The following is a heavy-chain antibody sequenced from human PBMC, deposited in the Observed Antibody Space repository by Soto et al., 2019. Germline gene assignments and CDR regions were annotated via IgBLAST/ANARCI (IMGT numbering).Heavy chain of an antibody. V-gene: IGHV1-18*01. J-gene: IGHJ4*02. CDR3: ARDETYTGGGYFEF. D-gene: IGHD6-19*01. Sequence: QVQLVQSGGEVKKPGSSVKVSCKASAYMFNSYGMSWVRQAPGQGLEWMGWISGYNGKTDYAQKFQGRVAMTTEASTTTVYMELRNLRSDDTAVYYCARDETYTGGGYFEFWGQGTLVTVPS. CDR1: AYMFNSYG. CDR2: ISGYNGKT.